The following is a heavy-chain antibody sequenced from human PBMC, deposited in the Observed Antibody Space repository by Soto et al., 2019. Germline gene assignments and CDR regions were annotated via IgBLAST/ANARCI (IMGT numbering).Heavy chain of an antibody. Sequence: GGSLRLSCAASGFTFSSYAMSWVRQAPGKGLEWVSAISGSGGSTYYADSVEGRFTISRDNSKNTLYLQMNSLRAEDTAVYYCAKGKDSSSWQFNYYYYYGLAVWGQGTTVTVSS. CDR2: ISGSGGST. J-gene: IGHJ6*02. CDR1: GFTFSSYA. V-gene: IGHV3-23*01. CDR3: AKGKDSSSWQFNYYYYYGLAV. D-gene: IGHD6-13*01.